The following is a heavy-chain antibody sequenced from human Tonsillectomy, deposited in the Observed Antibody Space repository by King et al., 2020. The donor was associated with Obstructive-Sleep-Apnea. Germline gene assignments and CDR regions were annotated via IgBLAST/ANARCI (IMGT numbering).Heavy chain of an antibody. CDR2: ISSSSSSI. Sequence: ESGGGLVQTGGSLRLSCAASGFTFSSYSMNWVRQAPGKGLEWVSYISSSSSSIYYADSVKGRFTISRDNAKNSLSLQMNILSPEDTAVYYCVRDINLVDTGGNPSYFDYWGQGTLVTVSS. CDR1: GFTFSSYS. D-gene: IGHD4-23*01. V-gene: IGHV3-48*04. J-gene: IGHJ4*02. CDR3: VRDINLVDTGGNPSYFDY.